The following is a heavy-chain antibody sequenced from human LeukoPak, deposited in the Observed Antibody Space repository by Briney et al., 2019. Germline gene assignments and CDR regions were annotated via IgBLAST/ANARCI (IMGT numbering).Heavy chain of an antibody. CDR3: ARAADIVVVPAANKVSLDY. D-gene: IGHD2-2*01. Sequence: ASVKVSXKASGGTFSSYAISWVRQAPGQGLEWMGGIFPIFGTANYAQKFQGRVMITADESTSTAYMELSSLRSEDTAVYYCARAADIVVVPAANKVSLDYWGQGTLVTVSS. CDR1: GGTFSSYA. V-gene: IGHV1-69*13. CDR2: IFPIFGTA. J-gene: IGHJ4*02.